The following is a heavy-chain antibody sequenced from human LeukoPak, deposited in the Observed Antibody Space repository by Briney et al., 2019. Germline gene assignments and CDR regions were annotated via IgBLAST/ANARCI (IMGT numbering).Heavy chain of an antibody. D-gene: IGHD3-3*01. J-gene: IGHJ3*02. CDR3: ARDQHDFWSGYSYDAFDI. Sequence: ASVKVSCKASGYTFTSYGISWVRQAPGQGLEWMGWISAYNGNTNYAQKLQGRVTMTTDTSTSTAYMELRSLRSDDTAVYYCARDQHDFWSGYSYDAFDIWGQGTMVTVSS. V-gene: IGHV1-18*01. CDR1: GYTFTSYG. CDR2: ISAYNGNT.